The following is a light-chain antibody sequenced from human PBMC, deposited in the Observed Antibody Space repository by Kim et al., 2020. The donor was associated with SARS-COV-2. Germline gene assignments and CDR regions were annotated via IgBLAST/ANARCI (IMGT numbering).Light chain of an antibody. CDR2: AAS. CDR3: QKYYSYPLT. CDR1: QGISSY. V-gene: IGKV1-8*01. J-gene: IGKJ4*01. Sequence: AATGDRVTMNCQGSQGISSYLAWYQQKPERAPKLLIYAASTLQSGVPSRFSGSGSGTDFTLTISGLQSEDVATYYCQKYYSYPLTFGGGTKVDI.